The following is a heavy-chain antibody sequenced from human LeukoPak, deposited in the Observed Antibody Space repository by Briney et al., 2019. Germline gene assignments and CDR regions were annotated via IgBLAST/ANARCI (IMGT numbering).Heavy chain of an antibody. CDR1: GFTFDDYG. D-gene: IGHD3-10*01. Sequence: LGGSLRLSCAASGFTFDDYGMSWVRQAPGKGLEWVSVIYSGGSTYYADSVKGRFTISRDNSKNTLYLQMNSLRAEDTAVYYCAKGTYGSGTYGAHDYWGQGTLVTVSS. CDR3: AKGTYGSGTYGAHDY. CDR2: IYSGGST. V-gene: IGHV3-66*01. J-gene: IGHJ4*02.